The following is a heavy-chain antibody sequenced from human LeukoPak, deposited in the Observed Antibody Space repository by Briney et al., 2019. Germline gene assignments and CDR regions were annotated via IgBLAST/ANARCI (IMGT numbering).Heavy chain of an antibody. CDR2: INPSGGST. V-gene: IGHV1-46*01. CDR3: ARGGITGTMQNYYFDY. D-gene: IGHD1-20*01. CDR1: GYTFTSYY. Sequence: GASVKVSCKASGYTFTSYYMHWVRQAPGQGLEWMGIINPSGGSTSYAQKFQGRVTMTRDMSTSTVYMELSSLRSEDTAVYYCARGGITGTMQNYYFDYWGQGTLVTVSS. J-gene: IGHJ4*02.